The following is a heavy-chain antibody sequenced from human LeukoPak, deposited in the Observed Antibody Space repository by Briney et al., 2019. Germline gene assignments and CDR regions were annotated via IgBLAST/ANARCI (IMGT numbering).Heavy chain of an antibody. CDR2: IYHSGST. V-gene: IGHV4-38-2*02. Sequence: SETLSLTCTVSGYSISSGYYWGWIRQPPGKGLEWIGSIYHSGSTYYNPSLKSRVTISVDASKNQFSLKLSSVTAADTAVYYCARVLELLNDYWGQGTLVTVSS. CDR1: GYSISSGYY. D-gene: IGHD1-7*01. CDR3: ARVLELLNDY. J-gene: IGHJ4*02.